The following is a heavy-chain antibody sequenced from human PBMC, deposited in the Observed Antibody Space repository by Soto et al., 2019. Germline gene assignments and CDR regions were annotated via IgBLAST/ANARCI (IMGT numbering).Heavy chain of an antibody. J-gene: IGHJ4*02. V-gene: IGHV3-53*01. Sequence: EVQLVESGGGLIQPGGSLRLSCAASGFAVSSKYMTWVRQAPGKGLEWVSVIYGGGTTYYVDSVKGRFTISRDTAKHTLYLKMNSLRAKDTAVYGCVHTTGWPGFDFWGQGTVVTVSS. CDR2: IYGGGTT. D-gene: IGHD6-19*01. CDR1: GFAVSSKY. CDR3: VHTTGWPGFDF.